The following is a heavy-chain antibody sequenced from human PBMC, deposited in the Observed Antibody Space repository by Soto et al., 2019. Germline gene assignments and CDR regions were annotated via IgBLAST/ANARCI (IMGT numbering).Heavy chain of an antibody. D-gene: IGHD1-20*01. Sequence: SETLSLTCSVYGGSSRAYHWSWIRQSPGEGLEWIGEFSYSGSLNYNPSLKRRVAVSLDTSTDHFSLTMTSVTAADTGVYFCAGGPRYWSFARWGRGTLVTVSS. J-gene: IGHJ2*01. CDR3: AGGPRYWSFAR. V-gene: IGHV4-34*01. CDR2: FSYSGSL. CDR1: GGSSRAYH.